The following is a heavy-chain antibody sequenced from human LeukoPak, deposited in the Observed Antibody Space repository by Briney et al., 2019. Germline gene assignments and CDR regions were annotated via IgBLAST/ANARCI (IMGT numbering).Heavy chain of an antibody. Sequence: SETLSLTCTVSGGSVSSGDYYWSWIRQPPGKGLEWIGYIYYSGSTYYNPSLKSRVTISVDTSKNQFSLKLSSVTAADTAVYYCAREDGDSNWFDPWGQGTLVTVSS. J-gene: IGHJ5*02. CDR1: GGSVSSGDYY. CDR3: AREDGDSNWFDP. V-gene: IGHV4-30-4*01. D-gene: IGHD4-17*01. CDR2: IYYSGST.